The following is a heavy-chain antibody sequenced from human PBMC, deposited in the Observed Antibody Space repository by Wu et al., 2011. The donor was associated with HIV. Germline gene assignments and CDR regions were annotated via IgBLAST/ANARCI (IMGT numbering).Heavy chain of an antibody. CDR2: SSVFGTS. V-gene: IGHV1-69*06. D-gene: IGHD6-6*01. J-gene: IGHJ5*02. CDR3: ARGGYSSSLFDP. CDR1: IHLHRLL. Sequence: KKPGAVSDGLLQGFWIHLHRLLYTTGCDRPLDKDLSGWVGSSVFGTSNYAQKLQGRVTITVDKSTSTAYMELSSLRSEDTAVYFCARGGYSSSLFDPWGQGTLVTVSS.